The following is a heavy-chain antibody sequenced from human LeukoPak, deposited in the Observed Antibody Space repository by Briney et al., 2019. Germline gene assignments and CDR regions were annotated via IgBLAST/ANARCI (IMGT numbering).Heavy chain of an antibody. Sequence: GGSLRLSCAASGFTFSSYAMSWVRQAPGKGLEWVSAISGSGGSTYYADSVKGRFTISRDNSKNTLYLQMNSLRAEDTAVYYCAKGGARCSSTSCYRFNWFDPWGQGTLVTVSS. V-gene: IGHV3-23*01. D-gene: IGHD2-2*01. CDR1: GFTFSSYA. CDR2: ISGSGGST. CDR3: AKGGARCSSTSCYRFNWFDP. J-gene: IGHJ5*02.